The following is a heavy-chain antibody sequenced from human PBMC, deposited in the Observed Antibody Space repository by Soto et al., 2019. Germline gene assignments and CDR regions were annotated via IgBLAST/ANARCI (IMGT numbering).Heavy chain of an antibody. D-gene: IGHD2-2*01. J-gene: IGHJ3*02. Sequence: QVQLVQSGAEVRKPGSSVKVSCKASGGTFSTYAISWVRQAPGQGLEWMGGIIPMFGTAKYAQRFQGRFTITADGSTSTASIELTSLRSEDTALYFCARTQGAEFQLLYAFDIWGQGTMVTVSS. V-gene: IGHV1-69*01. CDR1: GGTFSTYA. CDR3: ARTQGAEFQLLYAFDI. CDR2: IIPMFGTA.